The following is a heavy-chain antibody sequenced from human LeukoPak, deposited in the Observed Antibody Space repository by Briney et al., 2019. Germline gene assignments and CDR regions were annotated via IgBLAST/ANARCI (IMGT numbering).Heavy chain of an antibody. Sequence: GGSLRLSCAASGFTFSSYGMHWVRQAPGKGLEWVAVIWYDGSNKYYADSVKGRFTISRDNSKNTLYLQMNSLRAEDTAVYYCARGNGDQLNWFDSWGQGTLVTVSS. D-gene: IGHD4-17*01. CDR2: IWYDGSNK. CDR1: GFTFSSYG. J-gene: IGHJ5*01. CDR3: ARGNGDQLNWFDS. V-gene: IGHV3-33*01.